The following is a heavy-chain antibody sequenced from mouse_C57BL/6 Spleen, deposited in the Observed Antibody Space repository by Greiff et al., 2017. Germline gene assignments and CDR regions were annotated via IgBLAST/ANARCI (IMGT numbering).Heavy chain of an antibody. V-gene: IGHV12-3*01. CDR2: ITHSGET. J-gene: IGHJ3*01. Sequence: VKLQESGPGLVKPSQSLFLTCSITGFPITSGYYWIWIRQSPGKPLEWMGYITHSGETFYNPSLQSPISITRETSKNQFFLQLNSVTTEDTAVYYCAEDIYGNYWFAYWGQGTLVTVSA. D-gene: IGHD2-1*01. CDR3: AEDIYGNYWFAY. CDR1: GFPITSGYY.